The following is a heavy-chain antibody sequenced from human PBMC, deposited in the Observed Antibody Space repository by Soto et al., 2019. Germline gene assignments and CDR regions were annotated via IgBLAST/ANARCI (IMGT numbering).Heavy chain of an antibody. CDR3: ASSVVVPSTMNYFDY. CDR1: GYSFTSYW. Sequence: PGESLKISCKGSGYSFTSYWIGWVRQMPGKGLEWMGIIYPGDSDTRYSPSFQGQVTISADKSISTAYLQWSSLKASDTAMYYYASSVVVPSTMNYFDYWGQGSLVTVPQ. D-gene: IGHD2-15*01. V-gene: IGHV5-51*03. CDR2: IYPGDSDT. J-gene: IGHJ4*02.